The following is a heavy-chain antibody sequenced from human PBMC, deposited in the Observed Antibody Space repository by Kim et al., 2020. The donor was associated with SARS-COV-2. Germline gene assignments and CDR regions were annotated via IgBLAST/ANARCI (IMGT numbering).Heavy chain of an antibody. Sequence: SETLSLTCTVSGGSVNSGSYYWSWIRQPPGKGLELIGYIYYSGSTNYNPSLKSRVTISVDTSKNQFSLKLSSVTAADTAVYYCASSSLVGFDYWGQGTLVTVSS. D-gene: IGHD2-8*02. CDR3: ASSSLVGFDY. CDR2: IYYSGST. J-gene: IGHJ4*02. CDR1: GGSVNSGSYY. V-gene: IGHV4-61*01.